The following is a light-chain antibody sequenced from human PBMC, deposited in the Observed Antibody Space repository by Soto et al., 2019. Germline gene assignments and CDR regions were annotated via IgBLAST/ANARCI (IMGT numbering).Light chain of an antibody. CDR3: HQYNNWPPYT. CDR1: QSISTN. Sequence: EIVMTQSPATLSVFPGERAILTCRASQSISTNLAWYQQKPGQAPRLLIYGASARATGIPARFSGSGSGTEFTLTISSLQSEDFAVYYCHQYNNWPPYTFGQGTNLEIK. CDR2: GAS. V-gene: IGKV3-15*01. J-gene: IGKJ2*01.